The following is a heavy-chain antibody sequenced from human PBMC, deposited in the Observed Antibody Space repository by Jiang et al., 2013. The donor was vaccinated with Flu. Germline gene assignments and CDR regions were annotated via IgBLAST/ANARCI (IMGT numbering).Heavy chain of an antibody. D-gene: IGHD6-19*01. CDR2: IYYSGST. Sequence: PSETLSLTCTVSGDSISSGTYYWGWIRQPPGKGLEWIGSIYYSGSTYYNPSLKSRVTMSVDTSKNQFSLKVRSVTAADTAIYYCASVGRMGSDWFGLLDYWGRGTLVTVSS. J-gene: IGHJ4*02. V-gene: IGHV4-39*01. CDR3: ASVGRMGSDWFGLLDY. CDR1: GDSISSGTYY.